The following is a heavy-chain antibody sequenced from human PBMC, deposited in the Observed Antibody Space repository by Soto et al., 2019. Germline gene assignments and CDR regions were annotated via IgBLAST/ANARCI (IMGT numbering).Heavy chain of an antibody. CDR2: INHSGST. CDR3: ALYSGYDYWFDP. V-gene: IGHV4-34*01. CDR1: GGSFSGYY. Sequence: QVQLQQWGAGLLKPSEILSLTCAVYGGSFSGYYWSWIRQPPGKGLEWIGEINHSGSTNYNPSLKSRVTISVDRSKNQFSLKLSSVTAADTAVYYCALYSGYDYWFDPWGQGTLVTVSS. D-gene: IGHD5-12*01. J-gene: IGHJ5*02.